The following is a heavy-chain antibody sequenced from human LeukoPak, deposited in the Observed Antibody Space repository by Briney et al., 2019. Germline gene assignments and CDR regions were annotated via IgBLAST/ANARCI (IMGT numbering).Heavy chain of an antibody. CDR1: GFTVDSNY. Sequence: PGGSLRLSCAASGFTVDSNYLSWVRQAPGKGLEWVSTIYTGGNTYYAASVKGRFTISRDFSKNTVFLHMNSLRAEDTAMYYCARGDDSGYYDYFDYWGQGAQVTVSS. CDR3: ARGDDSGYYDYFDY. CDR2: IYTGGNT. V-gene: IGHV3-53*01. J-gene: IGHJ4*02. D-gene: IGHD3-22*01.